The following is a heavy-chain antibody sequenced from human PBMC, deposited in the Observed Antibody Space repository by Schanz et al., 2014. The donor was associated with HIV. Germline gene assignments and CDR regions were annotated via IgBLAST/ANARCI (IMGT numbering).Heavy chain of an antibody. CDR3: VKRGSEAYSNTWFADS. J-gene: IGHJ4*02. D-gene: IGHD3-10*01. V-gene: IGHV3-23*01. Sequence: EVQLLESGGTLVHPGGSLRLSCAASGFTFRDSVVSWVRQAPGKWLEWIASISSTSTYRFYAGSVKGRFTISRDNSEDTLYLQMNSLGVDDSAIYYCVKRGSEAYSNTWFADSWGQGTLVTVSS. CDR1: GFTFRDSV. CDR2: ISSTSTYR.